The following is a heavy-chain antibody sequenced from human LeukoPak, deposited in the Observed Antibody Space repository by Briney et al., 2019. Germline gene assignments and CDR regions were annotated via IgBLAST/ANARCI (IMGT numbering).Heavy chain of an antibody. Sequence: PGGSLRLSCAASGFTVSSNYMNWVRQAPGKGLEWVSVIYSGGSTYYADSVKGRFTISRDNSKNTLYLQMNSLRAEDTAVYYCAREEIAVAGTEDWGQGTLVTVSS. V-gene: IGHV3-66*01. J-gene: IGHJ4*02. CDR2: IYSGGST. CDR3: AREEIAVAGTED. CDR1: GFTVSSNY. D-gene: IGHD6-19*01.